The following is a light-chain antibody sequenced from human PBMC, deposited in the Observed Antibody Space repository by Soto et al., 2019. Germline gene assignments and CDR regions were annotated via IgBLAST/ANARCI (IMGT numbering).Light chain of an antibody. CDR1: QSISTW. J-gene: IGKJ3*01. CDR2: RAS. V-gene: IGKV1-5*03. CDR3: QQYTTYSGT. Sequence: DIQMTQSPSTLSASVGDRVTITCRASQSISTWLAWYQQKPGTAPKLLIYRASNLESGVPSRFSGSGSGTECTLTISSLQPDDFATYYCQQYTTYSGTFGPGTKVYIK.